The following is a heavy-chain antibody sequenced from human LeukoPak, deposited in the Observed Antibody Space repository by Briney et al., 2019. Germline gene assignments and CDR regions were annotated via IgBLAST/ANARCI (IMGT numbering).Heavy chain of an antibody. V-gene: IGHV3-23*01. D-gene: IGHD3-22*01. CDR2: ISGSGGST. CDR3: AKLDSSGYLPYFDY. Sequence: PGGSLGLSCAAFGFTFSSYAMSWVRQPPGKGLEWVSAISGSGGSTYYADSVKGRFTISRDNSKNTLYLQMNSLRAEDTAVYYCAKLDSSGYLPYFDYWGQGTLVTVSS. J-gene: IGHJ4*02. CDR1: GFTFSSYA.